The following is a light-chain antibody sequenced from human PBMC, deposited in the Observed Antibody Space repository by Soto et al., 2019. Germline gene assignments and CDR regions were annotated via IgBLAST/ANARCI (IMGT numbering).Light chain of an antibody. V-gene: IGKV3-11*01. CDR3: QQRFTWPLT. CDR2: RVS. Sequence: ETVLTQSPATLPLSPGERATLSCRASQSVSRFFAWYQQKPGQAPRLLIYRVSNRATGVPARFSGSGSGTDFTLSISSLEPEDSGVYYCQQRFTWPLTFGGGTKVEIK. J-gene: IGKJ4*01. CDR1: QSVSRF.